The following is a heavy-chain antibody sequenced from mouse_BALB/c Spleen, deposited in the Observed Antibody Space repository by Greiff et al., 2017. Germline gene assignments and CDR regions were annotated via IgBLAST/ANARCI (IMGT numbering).Heavy chain of an antibody. V-gene: IGHV5-6-3*01. CDR1: GFTFSSYG. Sequence: EVKLMESGGGLVQPGGSLKLSCAASGFTFSSYGMSWVRQTPDKRLELVATINSNGGSTYYPDSVKGRFTISRDNAKNTLYLQMSSLKSEDTAMYYCARGNYGSSYDYWGQGTTLTVSS. CDR3: ARGNYGSSYDY. D-gene: IGHD1-1*01. J-gene: IGHJ2*01. CDR2: INSNGGST.